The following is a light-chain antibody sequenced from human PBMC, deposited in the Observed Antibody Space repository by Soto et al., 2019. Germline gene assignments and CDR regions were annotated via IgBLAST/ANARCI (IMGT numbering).Light chain of an antibody. CDR1: HSLVFSDGNIY. J-gene: IGKJ1*01. V-gene: IGKV2-30*01. CDR2: KVS. Sequence: DVVLTQSPLSLPVALGQPASISCRSSHSLVFSDGNIYLNWFQQRPGQSPRRLIYKVSNRDSGVPDRFSGSGSGTDFTLKISRGEAEDVGVYYCMQGSRWMWAFGQGTKVEIK. CDR3: MQGSRWMWA.